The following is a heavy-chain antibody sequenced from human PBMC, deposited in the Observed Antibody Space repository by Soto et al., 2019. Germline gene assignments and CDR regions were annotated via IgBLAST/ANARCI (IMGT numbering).Heavy chain of an antibody. CDR2: IWYDGSNK. J-gene: IGHJ4*02. D-gene: IGHD6-13*01. V-gene: IGHV3-33*01. Sequence: GGSLRLSCAASGFTFSSYGMHWVRQAPGKGLEWVAVIWYDGSNKYYADSVKGRFTISRDNSKNTLYLQMNSLRAEDTAVYYCATGIAAAGTYLFDYWGQGTLVTVSS. CDR1: GFTFSSYG. CDR3: ATGIAAAGTYLFDY.